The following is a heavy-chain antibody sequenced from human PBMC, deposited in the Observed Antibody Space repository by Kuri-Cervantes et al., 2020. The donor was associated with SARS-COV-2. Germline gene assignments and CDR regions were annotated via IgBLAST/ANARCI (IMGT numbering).Heavy chain of an antibody. Sequence: ESLKISCAVYGGSFSGYYWSWIRQPPGKGLEWIGSIYYSGSTYCNPSLKSRVTISVDTSKDQFSLKLSSVTAADTAVYYCARQYCTNGVCYTPFDYWGQGTLVTVSS. D-gene: IGHD2-8*01. CDR2: IYYSGST. CDR3: ARQYCTNGVCYTPFDY. J-gene: IGHJ4*02. V-gene: IGHV4-34*01. CDR1: GGSFSGYY.